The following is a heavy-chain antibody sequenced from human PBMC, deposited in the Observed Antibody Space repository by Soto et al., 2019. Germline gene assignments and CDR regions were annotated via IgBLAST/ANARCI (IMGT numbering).Heavy chain of an antibody. CDR3: ARLAGSGSGIDY. D-gene: IGHD3-10*01. CDR2: IYYSGST. J-gene: IGHJ4*02. V-gene: IGHV4-39*01. Sequence: PSETLSLTCTVSGGSISSSSYYWGWIRQPPGKGLEWIGSIYYSGSTYYNPSLKSRVTISVDTSKNQFSLKLSSVTAADTAVYYCARLAGSGSGIDYWGQGTLVTVSS. CDR1: GGSISSSSYY.